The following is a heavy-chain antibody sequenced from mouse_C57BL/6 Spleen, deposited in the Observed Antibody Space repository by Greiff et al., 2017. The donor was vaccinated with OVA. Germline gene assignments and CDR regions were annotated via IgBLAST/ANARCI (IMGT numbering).Heavy chain of an antibody. D-gene: IGHD3-1*01. CDR2: INPYNGGT. CDR1: GYTFTDYY. V-gene: IGHV1-19*01. Sequence: EVQGVESGPVLVKPGASVKMSCKASGYTFTDYYMNWVKQSHGKSLEWIGVINPYNGGTSYNQKFKGKATLTVDKSSSTAYMELNSLTSEDSAVYYCARSGYESYWGQGTTLTVSS. J-gene: IGHJ2*01. CDR3: ARSGYESY.